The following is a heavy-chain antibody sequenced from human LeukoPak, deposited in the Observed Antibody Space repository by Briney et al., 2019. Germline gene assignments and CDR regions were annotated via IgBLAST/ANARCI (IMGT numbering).Heavy chain of an antibody. CDR3: AKEMGVVLMVYALDY. CDR2: ISSSGGTI. CDR1: GFTFSSYE. Sequence: PGGSLRLSCAASGFTFSSYEMNWVRQAPGKGLEWVSYISSSGGTIYYADSVKGRFTISRDNSKSTLSLQMNSLRAEDTAVYYCAKEMGVVLMVYALDYWGQGNLVTVSS. J-gene: IGHJ4*02. V-gene: IGHV3-48*03. D-gene: IGHD2-8*01.